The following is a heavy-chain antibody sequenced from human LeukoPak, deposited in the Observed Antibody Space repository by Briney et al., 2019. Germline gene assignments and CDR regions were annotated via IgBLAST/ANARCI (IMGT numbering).Heavy chain of an antibody. D-gene: IGHD2-2*01. J-gene: IGHJ4*02. CDR3: ARFRAAYCSSTTCQKVNDY. CDR2: ISSSSSTI. Sequence: ETLSLTCTVPGGSISSSSYYWGWVRQAPGKGLEWVSYISSSSSTIYYADSVKGRFTISRDNAKNSLYLQMNSLRAEDTAVYYCARFRAAYCSSTTCQKVNDYWGQGTLVTVSS. CDR1: GGSISSSSYY. V-gene: IGHV3-48*01.